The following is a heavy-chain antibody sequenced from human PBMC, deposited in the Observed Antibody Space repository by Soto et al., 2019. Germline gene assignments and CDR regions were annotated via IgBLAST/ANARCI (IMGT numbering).Heavy chain of an antibody. CDR3: AKKESGYSNPPYFDY. CDR2: ISGSGGST. J-gene: IGHJ4*02. V-gene: IGHV3-23*01. Sequence: GGSLTLSCAASGFTFSTYAMSWVRQAPGKGLEWVSAISGSGGSTSYADSVKGRFTISRDNSRNTQYLQMTSPSAKATPTYYCAKKESGYSNPPYFDYWGQGTLVTVS. CDR1: GFTFSTYA. D-gene: IGHD5-12*01.